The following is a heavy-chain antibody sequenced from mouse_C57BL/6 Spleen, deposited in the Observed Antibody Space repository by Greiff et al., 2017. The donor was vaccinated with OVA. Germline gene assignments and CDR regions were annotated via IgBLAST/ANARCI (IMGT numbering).Heavy chain of an antibody. CDR1: GYSITSGYY. V-gene: IGHV3-6*01. D-gene: IGHD2-4*01. CDR2: ISYDGSN. Sequence: EVKLMESGPGLVKPSQSLSLTCSVTGYSITSGYYWNWIRQFPGNKLEWMGYISYDGSNNYNPSLKNRISITRDTSKNQFFLKLNSVTTEDTATYYCARGWDYDGYFDVWGTGTTVTVSS. CDR3: ARGWDYDGYFDV. J-gene: IGHJ1*03.